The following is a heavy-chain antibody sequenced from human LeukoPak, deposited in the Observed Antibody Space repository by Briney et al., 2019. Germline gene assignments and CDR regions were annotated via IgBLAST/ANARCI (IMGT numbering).Heavy chain of an antibody. CDR2: IGGSGGST. CDR1: GFTFSSYA. Sequence: GGSLRLSCAASGFTFSSYAMSWVRQAPGKGLEWVSAIGGSGGSTYYADSVKGRFTISRDNSKNTLYLQMNSLRAEDTAVYYCAKGSEWEPYGGGFDYWGQGTLVTVSS. CDR3: AKGSEWEPYGGGFDY. D-gene: IGHD1-26*01. V-gene: IGHV3-23*01. J-gene: IGHJ4*02.